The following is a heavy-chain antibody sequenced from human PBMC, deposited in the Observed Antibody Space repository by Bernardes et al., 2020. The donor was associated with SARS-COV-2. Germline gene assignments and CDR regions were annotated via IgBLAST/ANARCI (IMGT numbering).Heavy chain of an antibody. D-gene: IGHD4-17*01. CDR1: GFTFSSYG. CDR2: IWYDGSNK. J-gene: IGHJ6*02. CDR3: ARDLIRATTVPPRAGYYYYYGMDV. V-gene: IGHV3-33*01. Sequence: GGSLRLSCAASGFTFSSYGMHWVRQAPGKGLEWVAVIWYDGSNKYYADSVKGRFTISRDNSKNTLYLQMNSLRAEDTAVYYCARDLIRATTVPPRAGYYYYYGMDVWGQGTTVTVSS.